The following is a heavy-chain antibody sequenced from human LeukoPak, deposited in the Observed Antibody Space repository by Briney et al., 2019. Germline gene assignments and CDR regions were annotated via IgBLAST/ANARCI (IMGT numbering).Heavy chain of an antibody. CDR2: IYSGGST. Sequence: GGSLRLSCAASGFTFSSNYMSWVRQAPGKGLEWVSVIYSGGSTYYADSVKGRFTISRDNSKNTLYLQMNSLRAEDTAVYYCARDVSGWKGDDYWGQGTLVTVSS. V-gene: IGHV3-53*01. J-gene: IGHJ4*02. D-gene: IGHD6-19*01. CDR3: ARDVSGWKGDDY. CDR1: GFTFSSNY.